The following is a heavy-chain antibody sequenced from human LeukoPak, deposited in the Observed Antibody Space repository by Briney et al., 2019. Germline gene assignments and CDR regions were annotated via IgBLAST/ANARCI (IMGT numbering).Heavy chain of an antibody. CDR2: ISWNSGSI. Sequence: PGRSLRLSCAASGVTFDDYAMHWVRQAPGKGREWVSGISWNSGSIGYADSVEGRFTISRDNAKNSLYLQMNSLRAEDTALYYCAKNAPGLAVAGPFDYWGQGTLVTVSS. CDR1: GVTFDDYA. D-gene: IGHD6-19*01. CDR3: AKNAPGLAVAGPFDY. V-gene: IGHV3-9*01. J-gene: IGHJ4*02.